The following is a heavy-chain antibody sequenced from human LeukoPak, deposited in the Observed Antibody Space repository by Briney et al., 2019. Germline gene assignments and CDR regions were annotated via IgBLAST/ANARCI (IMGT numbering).Heavy chain of an antibody. CDR1: GGSISSSSYY. J-gene: IGHJ4*02. CDR2: IYDSEST. CDR3: ATRPGSGWAGVFDY. D-gene: IGHD6-19*01. V-gene: IGHV4-61*05. Sequence: SETLSLTCTVSGGSISSSSYYWGWIRQPPGKGLEWIGYIYDSESTNYNPSLKSRVTMSVDTSKSQFSLKLHSVTAADTAVYYCATRPGSGWAGVFDYWGQGTLVTVSS.